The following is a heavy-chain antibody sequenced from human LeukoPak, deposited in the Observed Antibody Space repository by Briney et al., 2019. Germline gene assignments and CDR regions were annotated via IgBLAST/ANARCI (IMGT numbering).Heavy chain of an antibody. CDR3: ARGVVGRYCSSTSCQAKKRGGLNDY. CDR2: INHSGST. V-gene: IGHV4-34*01. J-gene: IGHJ4*02. CDR1: GGSFSGYY. D-gene: IGHD2-2*01. Sequence: SETLSLTCAVYGGSFSGYYWSWIRQPPGKGLEWIGEINHSGSTNYNPSLKSRVTISVDTSKNQFSLKLSSVTAADTAVYYCARGVVGRYCSSTSCQAKKRGGLNDYWGQGTLVTVSS.